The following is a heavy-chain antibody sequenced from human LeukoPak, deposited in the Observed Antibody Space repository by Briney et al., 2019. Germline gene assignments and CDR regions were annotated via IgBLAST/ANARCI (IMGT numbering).Heavy chain of an antibody. CDR2: ISNSASAT. CDR1: GFTFSDYY. CDR3: AGNLDGYKLFDF. J-gene: IGHJ4*02. Sequence: GGSLRLSCAASGFTFSDYYMSWIRQAPGKGLEWVSYISNSASATYYADSVKGRFTISRDNAENSLYLQMNSLRAEDTAVYYCAGNLDGYKLFDFWGRGTLVTVSS. V-gene: IGHV3-11*01. D-gene: IGHD5-24*01.